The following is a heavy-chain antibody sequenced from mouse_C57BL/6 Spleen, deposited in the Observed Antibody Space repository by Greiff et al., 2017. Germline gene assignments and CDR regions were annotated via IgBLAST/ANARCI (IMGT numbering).Heavy chain of an antibody. CDR3: ARGAGAY. J-gene: IGHJ3*01. Sequence: QVQLQQPGAELVKPGASVKLSCKASGYTFTSYWMQWVKQRPGQGLEWIGEIDPSDSYTNYNQKCKGKATLTVDTSASTAYMELSSLTSEDSAVYYCARGAGAYWGQGTLVTVSA. V-gene: IGHV1-50*01. CDR1: GYTFTSYW. D-gene: IGHD3-3*01. CDR2: IDPSDSYT.